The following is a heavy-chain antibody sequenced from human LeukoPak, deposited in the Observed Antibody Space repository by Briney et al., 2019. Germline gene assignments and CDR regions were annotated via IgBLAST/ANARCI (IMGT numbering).Heavy chain of an antibody. CDR1: GYTFTGYY. D-gene: IGHD3-10*01. CDR2: INPNSGGT. CDR3: ARGLYYYGSGRRNYYYYMDV. J-gene: IGHJ6*03. V-gene: IGHV1-2*02. Sequence: ALVKVSCKASGYTFTGYYMHWVRQAPGQGLEWMGWINPNSGGTNYAQKFQGRVTMTRDTSISTAYMELSRLRSDDTAVYYCARGLYYYGSGRRNYYYYMDVWGKGTTVTISS.